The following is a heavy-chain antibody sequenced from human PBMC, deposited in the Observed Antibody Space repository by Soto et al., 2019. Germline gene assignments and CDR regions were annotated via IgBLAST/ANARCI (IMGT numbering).Heavy chain of an antibody. CDR2: MNPNSGNI. CDR3: AKEKRGYYDY. J-gene: IGHJ4*02. CDR1: GYTFTSYD. D-gene: IGHD2-15*01. Sequence: QVQMVQSGAEVKKPGASVKVSCKASGYTFTSYDINWVRQATGQGLEWMGWMNPNSGNIGYAQKYHGSVTITRNSPISTAYMELSSLRSEQTAVHYCAKEKRGYYDYGGQGNLVTIYS. V-gene: IGHV1-8*01.